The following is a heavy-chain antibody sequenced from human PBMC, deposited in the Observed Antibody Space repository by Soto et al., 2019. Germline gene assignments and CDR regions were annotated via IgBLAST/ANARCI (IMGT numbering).Heavy chain of an antibody. Sequence: QVQLVESGGGLVKPGGSLRLSCTGSGFSLRDHLLAWIRQAPGKGLECVSYVIANGEYTNYADSVKGRFIISRDDDKNSVWLQISSLRVEDTGVYYCVSSTGWRPAGIYKYGLDVWGQGTTVTVSS. D-gene: IGHD1-1*01. CDR1: GFSLRDHL. V-gene: IGHV3-11*06. CDR2: VIANGEYT. CDR3: VSSTGWRPAGIYKYGLDV. J-gene: IGHJ6*02.